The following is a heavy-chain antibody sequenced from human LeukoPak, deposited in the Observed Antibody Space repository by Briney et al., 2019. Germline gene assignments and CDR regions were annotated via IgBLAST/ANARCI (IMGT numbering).Heavy chain of an antibody. CDR2: ISAYNGNT. D-gene: IGHD3-22*01. Sequence: ASVKVSCKASGYTFTSYGISWVRQAPGQGLEWMGWISAYNGNTNYAQKLQGRVTMTTDTSTSTAYMELRSLRSDDTAVYYCARGRAPNSGYPRNWYYFDYWGQGTLVTVSS. CDR3: ARGRAPNSGYPRNWYYFDY. J-gene: IGHJ4*02. V-gene: IGHV1-18*01. CDR1: GYTFTSYG.